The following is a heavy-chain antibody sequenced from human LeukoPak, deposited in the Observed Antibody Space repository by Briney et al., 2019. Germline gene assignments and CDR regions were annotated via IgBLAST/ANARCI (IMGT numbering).Heavy chain of an antibody. V-gene: IGHV3-23*01. CDR3: AKQTRPQLERRLGFDY. CDR2: ISGSGGST. CDR1: GFTFSSYS. J-gene: IGHJ4*02. Sequence: GGSLRLSCAAAGFTFSSYSMSWVRQAPRKWLEWVSAISGSGGSTYYADSVKGRFTISRDNSKNTLYLQMNSLRAEDTAVYYCAKQTRPQLERRLGFDYWGQGTLVTVSS. D-gene: IGHD1-1*01.